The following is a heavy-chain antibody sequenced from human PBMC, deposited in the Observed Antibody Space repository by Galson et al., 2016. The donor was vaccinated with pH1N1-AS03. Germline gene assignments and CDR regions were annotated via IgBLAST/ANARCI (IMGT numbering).Heavy chain of an antibody. Sequence: LRLSCAASGFTFTNHAMTWVRQAPGKGLEWVSIISYRGSFYADSVKGRFTIHRDNSRNTLFLQMTSLRAEDTAIYYCAKDASLPSIYYPIFDTWGQGTLVTVSS. CDR1: GFTFTNHA. J-gene: IGHJ4*02. CDR3: AKDASLPSIYYPIFDT. D-gene: IGHD1-26*01. CDR2: ISYRGS. V-gene: IGHV3-23*01.